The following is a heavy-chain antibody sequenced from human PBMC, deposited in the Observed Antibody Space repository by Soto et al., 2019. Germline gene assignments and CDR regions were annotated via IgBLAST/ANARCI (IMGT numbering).Heavy chain of an antibody. D-gene: IGHD6-6*01. CDR3: AKASSSSGYFDL. CDR1: GFTFSSYG. J-gene: IGHJ2*01. CDR2: ISYDGSKK. V-gene: IGHV3-30*18. Sequence: QVQLVESGGGVVQPGRSLRLSCAASGFTFSSYGMHWVRQAPGKGLEWVAVISYDGSKKYYADSVKGRFTISRDNSKNTLYLQMNSLRAEDTAVYYCAKASSSSGYFDLWGRGTLVTVSS.